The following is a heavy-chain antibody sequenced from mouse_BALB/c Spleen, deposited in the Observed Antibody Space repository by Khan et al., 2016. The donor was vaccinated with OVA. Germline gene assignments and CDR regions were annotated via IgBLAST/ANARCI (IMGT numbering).Heavy chain of an antibody. J-gene: IGHJ4*01. CDR1: GYAFTNYL. CDR2: INPGSGGT. Sequence: QVQLKQSGAELVRPGTSVKVSCKASGYAFTNYLIEWVKQRPGQGLEWIGVINPGSGGTNYTEKFTGQATLTADKSSSTAYMQLSSLTSDDSAVYLCARRDYAMDYWGQGTSVTVSS. CDR3: ARRDYAMDY. V-gene: IGHV1-54*01.